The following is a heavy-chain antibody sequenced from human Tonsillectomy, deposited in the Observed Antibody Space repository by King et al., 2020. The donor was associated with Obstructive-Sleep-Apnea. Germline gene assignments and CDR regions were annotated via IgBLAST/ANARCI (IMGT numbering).Heavy chain of an antibody. CDR2: ISHSGST. Sequence: VQLQQWGAGLLKPSETLSLTCAVYGGSFSDYYWSWIRQPPGKGLEWIGEISHSGSTNYNPSLKSRVTISVDMSKNQFSLKLTSVTAADTAVYYCARGSGAADVNWFDPWGQGALVTVSS. J-gene: IGHJ5*02. D-gene: IGHD6-13*01. CDR3: ARGSGAADVNWFDP. CDR1: GGSFSDYY. V-gene: IGHV4-34*01.